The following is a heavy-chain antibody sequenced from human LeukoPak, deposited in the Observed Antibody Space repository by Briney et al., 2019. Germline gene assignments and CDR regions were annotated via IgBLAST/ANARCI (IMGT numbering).Heavy chain of an antibody. J-gene: IGHJ4*02. CDR1: GFTFSDYY. D-gene: IGHD6-13*01. V-gene: IGHV3-11*06. CDR3: ARVIAAAGVIYYFDY. Sequence: GGSLRLSCAASGFTFSDYYMSWIRQAPGKGLEWVSYISSSSSYTNYADSVKGRFTISRDNAKNSLYPQMNSLRAEDTAVYYCARVIAAAGVIYYFDYWGQGTLVTVSS. CDR2: ISSSSSYT.